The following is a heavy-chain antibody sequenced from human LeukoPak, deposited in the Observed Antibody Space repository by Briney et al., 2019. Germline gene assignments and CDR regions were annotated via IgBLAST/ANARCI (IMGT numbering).Heavy chain of an antibody. J-gene: IGHJ6*02. CDR1: GYRFVTYG. Sequence: ASVKVSCKASGYRFVTYGFSWVRQAPGQGLEWMGWINAYNGNTNYAQKFQGRVTMTTDTSATTVYMELRSLTSDDTAVYYCASGYSNYYYYYGMDVWGQGTTVTISS. V-gene: IGHV1-18*01. CDR3: ASGYSNYYYYYGMDV. D-gene: IGHD4-11*01. CDR2: INAYNGNT.